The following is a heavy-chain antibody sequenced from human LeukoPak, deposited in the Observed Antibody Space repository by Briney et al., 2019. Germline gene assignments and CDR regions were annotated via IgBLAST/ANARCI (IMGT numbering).Heavy chain of an antibody. D-gene: IGHD3-9*01. V-gene: IGHV3-64D*06. CDR2: ISSNGGST. CDR1: GFTFSSYA. CDR3: VNSEFYDILTGPGGY. Sequence: GGSLRLSCSASGFTFSSYAMHWVRQAPGKGLEYVSAISSNGGSTYYADSVKGRFTISRDNSKNTLYLQMSSLRAEDTAVYYCVNSEFYDILTGPGGYWGQGTLVTVYS. J-gene: IGHJ4*02.